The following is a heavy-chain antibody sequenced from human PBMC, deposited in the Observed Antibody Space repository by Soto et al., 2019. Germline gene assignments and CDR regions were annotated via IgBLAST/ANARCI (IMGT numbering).Heavy chain of an antibody. CDR2: ISYDGSNK. CDR1: GFTFSSYA. D-gene: IGHD3-3*01. CDR3: VRGGDFWSRSPPYYSYGTDV. Sequence: PGGSLRLSCAVSGFTFSSYAIHWVRQAPGKGLVWVVFISYDGSNKYYADSVKGRFTISRDNSTTTLCLQMNSLRAEDTTVYYCVRGGDFWSRSPPYYSYGTDVSGQGSTVTGSS. J-gene: IGHJ6*02. V-gene: IGHV3-30-3*01.